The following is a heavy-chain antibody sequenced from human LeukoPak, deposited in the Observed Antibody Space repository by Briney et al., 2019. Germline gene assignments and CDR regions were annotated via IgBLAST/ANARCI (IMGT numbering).Heavy chain of an antibody. V-gene: IGHV3-7*01. CDR3: ARVCSSTSGYLGVRGDY. CDR1: GFTFSSYW. D-gene: IGHD2-2*01. CDR2: IKEDGSEK. J-gene: IGHJ4*02. Sequence: PGGSLRLSCAASGFTFSSYWMSWVRQAPGKGLEWMANIKEDGSEKYYVDSVKGRFTISRDNAKNSLYLQMNSLRAEDTAVYYCARVCSSTSGYLGVRGDYWGQGTLVTVSS.